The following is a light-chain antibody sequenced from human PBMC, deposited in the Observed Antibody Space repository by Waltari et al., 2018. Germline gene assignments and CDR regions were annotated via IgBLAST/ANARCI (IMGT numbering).Light chain of an antibody. CDR2: ENN. V-gene: IGLV1-40*01. CDR3: SAWDSSLSGGL. J-gene: IGLJ2*01. Sequence: QSVLTQPPSVSGAPGQRVTISCTGSSSNIGAGYYVSWYQQFPGTAPKLLIYENNKQPSGVSDRFAGSKSGTSASLTITGLQSEDEADYYCSAWDSSLSGGLFGGGTRLTVL. CDR1: SSNIGAGYY.